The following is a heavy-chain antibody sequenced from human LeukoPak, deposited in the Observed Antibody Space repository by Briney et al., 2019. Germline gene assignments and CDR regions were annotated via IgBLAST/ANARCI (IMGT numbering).Heavy chain of an antibody. CDR2: ISGSGGST. CDR3: ATRDYYNSRGYYYYYFDY. CDR1: GFTFNNYA. V-gene: IGHV3-23*01. Sequence: HPGGSLRLSCAAPGFTFNNYAMSWVRQAPGKGLEWVPGISGSGGSTYYADSVRGRFTISRDNSKNTVYLQMNSLRAEDTAVYYCATRDYYNSRGYYYYYFDYWGQGTLVTVSS. J-gene: IGHJ4*02. D-gene: IGHD3-22*01.